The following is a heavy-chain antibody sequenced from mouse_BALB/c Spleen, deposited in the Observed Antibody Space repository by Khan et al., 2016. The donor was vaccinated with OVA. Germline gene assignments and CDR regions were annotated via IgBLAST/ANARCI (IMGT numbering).Heavy chain of an antibody. J-gene: IGHJ2*01. V-gene: IGHV3-2*02. CDR2: ISYSGST. Sequence: EVELVESGPGLVKPSQSLSLTCTVTGYSITSGYGWNWIRQFPGNKLEWMGYISYSGSTNYNPSLKSRISITRDTSKNQFFQQLNSVTTEDPATYYCARTARIKYWGQGTTLTVSS. CDR1: GYSITSGYG. D-gene: IGHD1-2*01. CDR3: ARTARIKY.